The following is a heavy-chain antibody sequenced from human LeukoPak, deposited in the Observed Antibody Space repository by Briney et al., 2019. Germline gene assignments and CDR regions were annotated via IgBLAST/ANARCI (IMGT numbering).Heavy chain of an antibody. J-gene: IGHJ4*02. CDR3: AGDDWNYPIDY. CDR2: ITSSSSYI. CDR1: GFTFSTYS. D-gene: IGHD1-7*01. Sequence: GGSLRLSCAASGFTFSTYSMNWVRQAPGKGLEWVSSITSSSSYIYYADSVKGRFTISRDNAKNSLYLQMNSLRAEDTAVYYCAGDDWNYPIDYWGQGTLVTVSS. V-gene: IGHV3-21*01.